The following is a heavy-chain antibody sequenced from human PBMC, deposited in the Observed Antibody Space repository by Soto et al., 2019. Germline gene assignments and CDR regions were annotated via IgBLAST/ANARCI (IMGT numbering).Heavy chain of an antibody. J-gene: IGHJ6*01. D-gene: IGHD4-17*01. Sequence: GESRRLSCTASGFTFGDYAMSWFRQAPGKGLEWVGFIRSKAYGGTTEYAASVKGRFTISRDDSKSIAYLQMNSLKTEDTAVYYCTRGQRGLRWYNYGMDVSRQGTPVTVSS. V-gene: IGHV3-49*03. CDR3: TRGQRGLRWYNYGMDV. CDR2: IRSKAYGGTT. CDR1: GFTFGDYA.